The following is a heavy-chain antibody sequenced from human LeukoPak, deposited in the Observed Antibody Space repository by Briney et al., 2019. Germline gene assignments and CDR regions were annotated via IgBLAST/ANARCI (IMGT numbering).Heavy chain of an antibody. Sequence: SETLSFTCAVSGYSISSGYYWGWIRQPPGKGLEWIGSIYHSGSTYYNPSLKSRVTISVDTSKNQFSLKLSSVTAADTAVYYCARDRRGMVREYYFDYWGQGTLVTVSS. CDR2: IYHSGST. CDR1: GYSISSGYY. J-gene: IGHJ4*02. D-gene: IGHD3-10*01. V-gene: IGHV4-38-2*02. CDR3: ARDRRGMVREYYFDY.